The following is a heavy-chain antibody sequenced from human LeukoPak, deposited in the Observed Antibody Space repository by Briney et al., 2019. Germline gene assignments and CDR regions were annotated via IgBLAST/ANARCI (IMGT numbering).Heavy chain of an antibody. V-gene: IGHV3-11*01. CDR3: ARPKYSSSWQIFDY. J-gene: IGHJ4*02. CDR2: ISSSGNII. D-gene: IGHD6-13*01. CDR1: GFTFSDYY. Sequence: GVSLRLSCAASGFTFSDYYMSWLRQAPGKGLEWVSYISSSGNIIYYADSVKGRFTISRDNAKNSLYLQMNSLRAEDTAVYYCARPKYSSSWQIFDYWGQGTLVTASS.